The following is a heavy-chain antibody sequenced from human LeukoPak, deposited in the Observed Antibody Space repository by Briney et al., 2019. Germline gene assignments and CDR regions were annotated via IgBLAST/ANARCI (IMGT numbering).Heavy chain of an antibody. V-gene: IGHV1-2*02. CDR3: ARDPYCSSTSCPDP. CDR1: GYTFTGYY. Sequence: ASVKVSCKASGYTFTGYYMHWVRQAPGQGLEWMGWINPNSGGTNYAQKFRGRVTMTRDTSISTAYMELSRLRSDDTAVYYCARDPYCSSTSCPDPWGQGTLVTVSS. J-gene: IGHJ5*02. D-gene: IGHD2-2*01. CDR2: INPNSGGT.